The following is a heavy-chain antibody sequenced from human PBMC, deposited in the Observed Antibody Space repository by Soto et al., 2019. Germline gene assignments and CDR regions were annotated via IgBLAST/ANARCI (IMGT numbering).Heavy chain of an antibody. D-gene: IGHD3-3*01. CDR1: GGSISSSSYY. Sequence: SETLSLTCPVQGGSISSSSYYWGWIRQPPGKGLERIGRIYYSGSTYYNPSLKSRVTISVDTSKNQFSLKLSSVTAADTAVYYCARHTALEYYDFWSGPRGGDYFYGMDVWGQGTTVTVSS. CDR2: IYYSGST. J-gene: IGHJ6*02. CDR3: ARHTALEYYDFWSGPRGGDYFYGMDV. V-gene: IGHV4-39*01.